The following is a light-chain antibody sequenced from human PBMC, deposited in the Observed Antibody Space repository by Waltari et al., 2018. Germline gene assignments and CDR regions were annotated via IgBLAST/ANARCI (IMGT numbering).Light chain of an antibody. CDR3: SLYMGSGIWV. CDR1: SGSISSTSY. V-gene: IGLV8-61*01. J-gene: IGLJ3*02. Sequence: QTVVTQEPSLSVSPGGTVTLTCALSSGSISSTSYATWYQQTPGQAPRTLVYKATSRSSGVPDRFSGSILGNKAALTITGAGADDESDYYCSLYMGSGIWVFGGGTKLTVL. CDR2: KAT.